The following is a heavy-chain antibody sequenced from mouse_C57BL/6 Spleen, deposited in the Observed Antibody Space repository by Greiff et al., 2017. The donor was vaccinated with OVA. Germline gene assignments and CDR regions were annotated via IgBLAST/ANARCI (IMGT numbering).Heavy chain of an antibody. CDR1: GYTFTDYY. CDR2: IYPGSGNT. Sequence: VQLKESGAELVRPGASVKLSCKASGYTFTDYYINWVKQRPGQGLEWIARIYPGSGNTYYNEKFKGKATLTAEKSSSTAYMQLSSLTSEDSAVYFCARDGYPPLDYWGQGTTLTVSS. V-gene: IGHV1-76*01. CDR3: ARDGYPPLDY. J-gene: IGHJ2*01. D-gene: IGHD2-3*01.